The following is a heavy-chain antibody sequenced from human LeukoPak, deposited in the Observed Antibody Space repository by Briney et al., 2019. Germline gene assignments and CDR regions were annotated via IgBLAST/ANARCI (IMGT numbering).Heavy chain of an antibody. CDR1: GGSISSYY. CDR2: IYYTGST. CDR3: ARTTYYSASSALDH. Sequence: SETLSLTCTVSGGSISSYYWSWIRKPPGKGLEWIGYIYYTGSTSYNPALKSRVTISVDTSKNQFSLKLSSVTAADTAVYYCARTTYYSASSALDHWGQGTLVTVSS. V-gene: IGHV4-59*01. J-gene: IGHJ4*02. D-gene: IGHD3-22*01.